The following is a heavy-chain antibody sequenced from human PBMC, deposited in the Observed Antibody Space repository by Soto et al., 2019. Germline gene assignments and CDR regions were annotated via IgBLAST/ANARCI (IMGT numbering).Heavy chain of an antibody. CDR2: ISSVGSNV. CDR1: GFTFSSYG. D-gene: IGHD3-10*01. V-gene: IGHV3-30*18. CDR3: AKDCTGPGSCEDYFDY. Sequence: QVQLVESGGGVVQPGRSLRLSCAASGFTFSSYGMRWVRQAPGKGLEWVASISSVGSNVYYGDSVKGRFTISRDNSKITLYLQMNSLRAEDTAVYYCAKDCTGPGSCEDYFDYWGQGTLVTVSS. J-gene: IGHJ4*02.